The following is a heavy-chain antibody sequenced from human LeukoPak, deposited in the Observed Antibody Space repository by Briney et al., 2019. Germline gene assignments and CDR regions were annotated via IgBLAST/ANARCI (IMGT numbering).Heavy chain of an antibody. Sequence: ASVKVSCKASGYTFTGYYMHWVRQAPGQGLEWMGWINPNSGGTNYAQKFQGRVTMTRDTSISTAYMELSRLRSDDTAVYYCARDRYHGDYAETLFGYWGQGTLVTVSS. CDR1: GYTFTGYY. D-gene: IGHD4-17*01. CDR2: INPNSGGT. V-gene: IGHV1-2*02. CDR3: ARDRYHGDYAETLFGY. J-gene: IGHJ4*02.